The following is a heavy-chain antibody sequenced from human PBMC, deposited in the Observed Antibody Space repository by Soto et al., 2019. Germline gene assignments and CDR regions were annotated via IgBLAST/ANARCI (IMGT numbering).Heavy chain of an antibody. CDR1: GFTFSSYA. J-gene: IGHJ3*02. CDR2: ISSNGGST. CDR3: ARVFPRRLGLSALYDAFDI. V-gene: IGHV3-64*01. Sequence: GGSLRLSCAASGFTFSSYAMHWVRQAPGKGLEYVSAISSNGGSTYYANSVKGRFTISRDNSKNTLYLQMGSLRAEDMAVYYCARVFPRRLGLSALYDAFDIWGQGTMVTVSS. D-gene: IGHD2-2*02.